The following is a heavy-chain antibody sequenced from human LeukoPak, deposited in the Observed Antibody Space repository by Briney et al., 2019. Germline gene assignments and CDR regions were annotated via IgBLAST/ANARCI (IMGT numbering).Heavy chain of an antibody. J-gene: IGHJ4*02. CDR3: ARVRSAAGIDY. Sequence: SETLSLTCTVSGGSISSYYWSWIRQPPGKGLEWIGYIYYNGSTNYNPSLKSRVTISVDTSKNQFSLKLSSVTAADTAVYYCARVRSAAGIDYWGQGTLVTVSS. CDR1: GGSISSYY. V-gene: IGHV4-59*01. CDR2: IYYNGST. D-gene: IGHD6-13*01.